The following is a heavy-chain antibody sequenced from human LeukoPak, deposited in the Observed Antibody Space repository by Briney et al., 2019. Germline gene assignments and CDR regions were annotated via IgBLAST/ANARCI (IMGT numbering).Heavy chain of an antibody. CDR1: GFTLKNYR. Sequence: GGSLRLSCTASGFTLKNYRMTWVRQAPGKGLEWVASMKDDGNEIQYVDSVKGRFTISGDNAKNSLYLQMNNLRAEDTAVYYCARNRATNDYWGQGTLVTVSS. CDR3: ARNRATNDY. J-gene: IGHJ4*02. D-gene: IGHD1-26*01. CDR2: MKDDGNEI. V-gene: IGHV3-7*01.